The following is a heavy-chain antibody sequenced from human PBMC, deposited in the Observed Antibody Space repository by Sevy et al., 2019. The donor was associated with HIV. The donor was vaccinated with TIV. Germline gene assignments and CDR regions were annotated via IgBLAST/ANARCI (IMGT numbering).Heavy chain of an antibody. D-gene: IGHD1-26*01. V-gene: IGHV3-23*01. J-gene: IGHJ4*02. Sequence: GGSLRLSCAASGFTFSSYAMSWVRQAPGKGLEWVSAISGSGGSTYYADSVKGRFTISRDNSKNTLYLQMNSLRAEDTAVYYCAKAIRWELATVYYFDYWGQGTLVTVSS. CDR3: AKAIRWELATVYYFDY. CDR1: GFTFSSYA. CDR2: ISGSGGST.